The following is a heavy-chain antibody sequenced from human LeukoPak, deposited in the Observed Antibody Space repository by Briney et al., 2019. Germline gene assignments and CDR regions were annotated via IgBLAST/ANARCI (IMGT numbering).Heavy chain of an antibody. CDR2: IYHTGNA. Sequence: PSETLSLTCTVSGDSVSASYWSWIRQSPEKTLEWIAYIYHTGNANYNPSLKSRVTISINTSKNQFSLNLNSVTAADTAVYYCARGYFDSRGYSNPFDMWGQGTMVTASS. D-gene: IGHD3-22*01. CDR3: ARGYFDSRGYSNPFDM. V-gene: IGHV4-59*02. J-gene: IGHJ3*02. CDR1: GDSVSASY.